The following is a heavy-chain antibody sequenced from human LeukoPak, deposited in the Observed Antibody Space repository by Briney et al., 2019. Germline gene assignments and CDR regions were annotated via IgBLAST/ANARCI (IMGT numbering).Heavy chain of an antibody. CDR1: GGSISSYY. V-gene: IGHV4-39*07. D-gene: IGHD1-26*01. Sequence: SETLSLTCTVSGGSISSYYWGWIRQPPGKGLEWIGSIYYSGSTYYNPSLKSRVTISVDTSKNQFSLKLSSVTAADTAVYYCASLSRSGSYPDYWGQGTLVTVSS. J-gene: IGHJ4*02. CDR2: IYYSGST. CDR3: ASLSRSGSYPDY.